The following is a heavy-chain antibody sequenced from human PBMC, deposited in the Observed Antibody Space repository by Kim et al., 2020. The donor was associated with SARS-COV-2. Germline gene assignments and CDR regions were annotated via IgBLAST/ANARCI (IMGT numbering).Heavy chain of an antibody. D-gene: IGHD3-3*01. Sequence: GGSLRLSCAASGFTFNSEAMTWVRQAPGKGLEWVALISGSGSVSHYGDSVRGRFTVSRDNSKNTLYLQHKNLRVDDTAVYYCAKAKYGSSWFFDYWGQGTLVTVSS. J-gene: IGHJ4*02. CDR1: GFTFNSEA. CDR3: AKAKYGSSWFFDY. CDR2: ISGSGSVS. V-gene: IGHV3-23*01.